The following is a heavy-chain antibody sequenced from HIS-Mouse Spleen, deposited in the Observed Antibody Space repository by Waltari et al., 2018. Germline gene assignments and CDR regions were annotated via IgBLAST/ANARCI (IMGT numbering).Heavy chain of an antibody. V-gene: IGHV4-39*07. CDR3: AREIPYSSSWYDWYFDL. Sequence: QLQLQESGPGLVKPSETLSLTCTVSGGSISSSSYYWGWIRQPPGKGLAWIGSIYYSGRTYYNPSLKSRVTISGDTSKNQFSLKLGSVTAADTAVYYCAREIPYSSSWYDWYFDLWGRGTLVTVSS. CDR1: GGSISSSSYY. CDR2: IYYSGRT. D-gene: IGHD6-13*01. J-gene: IGHJ2*01.